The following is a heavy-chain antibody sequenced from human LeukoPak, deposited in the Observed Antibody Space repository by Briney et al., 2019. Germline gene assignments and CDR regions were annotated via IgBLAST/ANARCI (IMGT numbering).Heavy chain of an antibody. D-gene: IGHD3-22*01. CDR1: GGSFSGYY. Sequence: SETLSLTCAVYGGSFSGYYWSWIRQPPGKGLEWIGEITHSGSNNYNRSLKSRVTISADTSKNQFSLKLSSVTAADTAVYYCARGRDNYYDSSGYGRRDYYYYYMDVWGKGTTVTVSS. CDR3: ARGRDNYYDSSGYGRRDYYYYYMDV. V-gene: IGHV4-34*01. CDR2: ITHSGSN. J-gene: IGHJ6*03.